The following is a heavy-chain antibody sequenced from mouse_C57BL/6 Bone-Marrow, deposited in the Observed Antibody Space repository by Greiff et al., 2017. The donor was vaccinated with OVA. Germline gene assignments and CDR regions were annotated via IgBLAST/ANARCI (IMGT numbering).Heavy chain of an antibody. CDR3: TRRGYYGYFDV. D-gene: IGHD2-2*01. V-gene: IGHV1-54*01. CDR2: INPGSGGT. J-gene: IGHJ1*03. Sequence: VQLQQSGAELVRPGTSVKVSCKASGYAFTNYLIEWVKQRPGQGLEWIGVINPGSGGTNYNEKFKGKATLTADKSSSTAYMQLSSLTNEDSAVYYCTRRGYYGYFDVWGTGTTVTVSS. CDR1: GYAFTNYL.